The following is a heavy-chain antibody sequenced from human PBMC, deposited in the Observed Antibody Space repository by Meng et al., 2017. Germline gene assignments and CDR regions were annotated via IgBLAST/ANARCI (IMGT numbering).Heavy chain of an antibody. V-gene: IGHV1-69*06. Sequence: SVKVSCKASGGTFSSYAISWVRQAPGQGLVWMGGIIPIFGTANYAQKFQDRVTITANKSTSTAYIELSSLRTEDTAVYYCAKIRYSYGLYHFDYWGQGTLVTVSS. J-gene: IGHJ4*02. CDR1: GGTFSSYA. CDR3: AKIRYSYGLYHFDY. D-gene: IGHD5-18*01. CDR2: IIPIFGTA.